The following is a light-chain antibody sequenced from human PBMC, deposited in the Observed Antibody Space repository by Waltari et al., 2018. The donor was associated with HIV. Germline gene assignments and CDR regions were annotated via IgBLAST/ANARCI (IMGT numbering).Light chain of an antibody. J-gene: IGLJ3*02. CDR1: ALPKKY. CDR2: VDT. V-gene: IGLV3-10*01. Sequence: SYELTQPPSVSVSPGQTARITCSGDALPKKYASWYQQKSGQAPVLVIYVDTKRPSGIPERFSGSSSGTMATLTSSGAQVEDEADYYCYSTDSSGNHRVFGGGTKLTVL. CDR3: YSTDSSGNHRV.